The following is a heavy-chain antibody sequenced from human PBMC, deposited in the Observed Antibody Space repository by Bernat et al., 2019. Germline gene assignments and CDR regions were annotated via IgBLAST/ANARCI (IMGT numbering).Heavy chain of an antibody. CDR1: GGSISSSSYY. D-gene: IGHD3-10*01. CDR3: ARDNVASGSYYAVYGMDV. J-gene: IGHJ6*02. V-gene: IGHV4-31*03. Sequence: QLQLQESGPGLVKPSETLSLTCTVSGGSISSSSYYWSWIRQHPGKGLEWIGYIYYSGSTYYNPSLKSRVTISVDTSKNQFSLKLSSVTAADTAVYYCARDNVASGSYYAVYGMDVWGQGTTVTVSS. CDR2: IYYSGST.